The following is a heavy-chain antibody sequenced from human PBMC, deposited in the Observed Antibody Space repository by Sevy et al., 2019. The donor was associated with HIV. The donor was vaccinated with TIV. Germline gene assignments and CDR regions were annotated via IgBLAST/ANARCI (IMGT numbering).Heavy chain of an antibody. J-gene: IGHJ1*01. CDR2: IKSKTDGGTT. CDR1: GFTFSNAW. V-gene: IGHV3-15*01. Sequence: GGSLRLSCAASGFTFSNAWMSWVRQAPGKGLEWVGRIKSKTDGGTTYYAAPVKGRFTISRDDSKNTLYLQMNSLKTEDSAVYYCTTDHSSGWSEYVQHWGQGTLVTVSS. D-gene: IGHD6-19*01. CDR3: TTDHSSGWSEYVQH.